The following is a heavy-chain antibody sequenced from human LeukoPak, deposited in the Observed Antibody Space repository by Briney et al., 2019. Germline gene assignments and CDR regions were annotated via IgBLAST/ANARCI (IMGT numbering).Heavy chain of an antibody. V-gene: IGHV1-69*05. CDR1: GGTFSSYA. CDR2: IIPIFGTA. D-gene: IGHD6-6*01. CDR3: ARDSGIAARQKYFDY. J-gene: IGHJ4*02. Sequence: SEKVSCKASGGTFSSYAISWVRQAPGQGLEWMRRIIPIFGTANYAQKFQGRVTITTDESTSTAYMELSSLRSEDTAVYYCARDSGIAARQKYFDYWGQGTLVTVSS.